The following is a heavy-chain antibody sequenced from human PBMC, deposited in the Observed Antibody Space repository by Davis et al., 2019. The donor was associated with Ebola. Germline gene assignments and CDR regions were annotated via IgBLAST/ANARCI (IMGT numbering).Heavy chain of an antibody. Sequence: SETLSLTCTVSGGSIGSYYWSWLRQPPGKQLEWIGNIQYSGTTYYNPSLKSRVTILVDTSKSQFSLKLTSVTAADTAVYYCARGGGWLPDFWGLGTLVTVSS. CDR3: ARGGGWLPDF. V-gene: IGHV4-59*01. D-gene: IGHD6-19*01. J-gene: IGHJ4*02. CDR2: IQYSGTT. CDR1: GGSIGSYY.